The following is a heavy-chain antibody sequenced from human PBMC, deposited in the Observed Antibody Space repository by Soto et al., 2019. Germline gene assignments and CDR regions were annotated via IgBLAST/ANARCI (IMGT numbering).Heavy chain of an antibody. CDR2: IIPIFGTA. J-gene: IGHJ6*04. CDR3: ARRCSGGSCYPGGMDV. V-gene: IGHV1-69*13. Sequence: SVEVSCTASWGTLSIYASISVRLGPGRGLEWMGWIIPIFGTANYAQKVQGRVAITADESTSTAYMELSSLRSEDTAVYYCARRCSGGSCYPGGMDVWGKGTTVSVSS. CDR1: WGTLSIYA. D-gene: IGHD2-15*01.